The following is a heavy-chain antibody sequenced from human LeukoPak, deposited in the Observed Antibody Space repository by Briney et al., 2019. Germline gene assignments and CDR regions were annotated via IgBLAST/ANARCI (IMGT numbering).Heavy chain of an antibody. J-gene: IGHJ6*04. D-gene: IGHD3-10*02. CDR3: AELGITMIGGV. Sequence: PGGSLRLSCAASGFTFSSYWMSWVRKAPGKGLEWVANIKQDGSERNYVDSVKGRFTISRDNAKSSLFLQMNSLRAEDTAVYYCAELGITMIGGVWGKGTTVTISS. CDR1: GFTFSSYW. V-gene: IGHV3-7*01. CDR2: IKQDGSER.